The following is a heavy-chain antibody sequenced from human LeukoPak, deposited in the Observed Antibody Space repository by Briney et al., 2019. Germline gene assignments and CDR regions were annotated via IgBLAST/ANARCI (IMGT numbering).Heavy chain of an antibody. CDR1: GGSISSYY. V-gene: IGHV4-59*08. J-gene: IGHJ4*02. CDR2: IYYSGST. Sequence: SETLSLTCTVSGGSISSYYWSWIRQPPGKGLEWIGYIYYSGSTNYNPSLKSRVTISVDTSKNQFSLKLRSVTAADTAVYYCARRLSGPGNYYMNGYYFDYWGQEILVTVSS. D-gene: IGHD3-10*01. CDR3: ARRLSGPGNYYMNGYYFDY.